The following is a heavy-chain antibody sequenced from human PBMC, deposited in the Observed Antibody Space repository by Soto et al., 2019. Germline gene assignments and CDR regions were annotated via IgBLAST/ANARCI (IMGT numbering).Heavy chain of an antibody. CDR2: ISVSDVFI. V-gene: IGHV3-23*01. D-gene: IGHD1-1*01. CDR1: GIXVGAFG. Sequence: GXLRPHCAASGIXVGAFGMSWVRQAPGKGLEWVEVISVSDVFIYYSDSVRGRFYISRDASENILSLQMNRLSVDDTDPDYCTRETIAGTTGLDSWGPGTLVTVSS. J-gene: IGHJ4*02. CDR3: TRETIAGTTGLDS.